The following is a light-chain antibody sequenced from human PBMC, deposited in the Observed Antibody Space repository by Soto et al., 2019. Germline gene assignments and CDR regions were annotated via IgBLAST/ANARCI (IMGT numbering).Light chain of an antibody. J-gene: IGLJ2*01. Sequence: QSALTQPASVSGSPGQSITISCTGTSSDVGGYNYVSWHQQHPGKVPKLMIYDVSHRPSGVSNRFSGSKSGNTASLTIPGLQAEDEADYYCSSYTSSITVVFGGGTKLTVL. CDR2: DVS. V-gene: IGLV2-14*03. CDR1: SSDVGGYNY. CDR3: SSYTSSITVV.